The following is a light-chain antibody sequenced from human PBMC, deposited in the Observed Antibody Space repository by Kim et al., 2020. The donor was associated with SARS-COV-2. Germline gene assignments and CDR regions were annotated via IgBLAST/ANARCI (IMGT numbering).Light chain of an antibody. V-gene: IGKV3-15*01. J-gene: IGKJ1*01. Sequence: SPGARAPLSCRSSQSVSSNLAWYQQKPGQAPRLLIYGASTRATGIPARFSGSGSGTEFTLTISSLQSEDFAVYYCQQYNNWPPWTFGQGTKVDIK. CDR1: QSVSSN. CDR2: GAS. CDR3: QQYNNWPPWT.